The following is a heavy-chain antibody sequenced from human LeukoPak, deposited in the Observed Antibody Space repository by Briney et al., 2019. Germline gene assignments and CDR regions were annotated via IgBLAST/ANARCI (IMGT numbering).Heavy chain of an antibody. V-gene: IGHV3-21*01. J-gene: IGHJ3*02. Sequence: GGSLRLSCAASGFTFSSYSMNWVRQAPGKGLEWVSSISSSSSYIYYADSVKGRFTISRDNAKNSLYLQMNSLRAEDTAVYYCARDFALHSSGWYEVFDIWGQGTMVTVSS. CDR2: ISSSSSYI. CDR3: ARDFALHSSGWYEVFDI. D-gene: IGHD6-19*01. CDR1: GFTFSSYS.